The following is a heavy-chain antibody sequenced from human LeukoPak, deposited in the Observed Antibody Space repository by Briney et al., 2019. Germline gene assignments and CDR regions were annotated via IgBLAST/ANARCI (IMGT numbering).Heavy chain of an antibody. CDR3: ARGDFNDKGDYVDVFDV. J-gene: IGHJ3*01. Sequence: GGSLRLSCAASGFSFTSYWMSWVRQAPGEGLEWVANIKQDGSEKFYVDSVKGRFTISRDNVKNSLYLQVNSLRVEDTAVYYCARGDFNDKGDYVDVFDVWGQGTMVTVSS. CDR1: GFSFTSYW. CDR2: IKQDGSEK. V-gene: IGHV3-7*01. D-gene: IGHD4-17*01.